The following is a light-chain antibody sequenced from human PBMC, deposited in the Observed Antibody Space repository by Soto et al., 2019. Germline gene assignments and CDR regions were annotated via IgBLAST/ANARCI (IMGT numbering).Light chain of an antibody. CDR3: QQRSNWPVT. Sequence: EIVLTQSPATLSLSPGERATLSCRASQSVSSYLAWYQHKPGQAPRLLIYDASNRAAGIPARFSGSGSGTDFTLTISSLEPEDFAVYYCQQRSNWPVTFGQGTKVDIK. J-gene: IGKJ1*01. CDR2: DAS. CDR1: QSVSSY. V-gene: IGKV3-11*01.